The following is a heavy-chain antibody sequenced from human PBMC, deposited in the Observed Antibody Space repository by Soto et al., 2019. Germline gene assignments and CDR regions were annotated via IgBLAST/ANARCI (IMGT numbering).Heavy chain of an antibody. CDR1: GGTFSSYT. Sequence: SVKVSCKASGGTFSSYTISWVRQAPGQGLEWMGRIIPILGIANYAQKFQGRVTITADKSTSTAYMELSSLRSEDTAVYYCAREYYDILTGYQYPYYDYGMDVWGQGTTVTVSS. CDR3: AREYYDILTGYQYPYYDYGMDV. V-gene: IGHV1-69*04. J-gene: IGHJ6*02. D-gene: IGHD3-9*01. CDR2: IIPILGIA.